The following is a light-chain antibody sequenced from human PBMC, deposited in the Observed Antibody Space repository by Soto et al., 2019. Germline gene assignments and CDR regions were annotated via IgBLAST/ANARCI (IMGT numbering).Light chain of an antibody. J-gene: IGKJ1*01. Sequence: EIVMTQSPSTLSVSPVERATLSFRASQSVSSNLAWYQQKPGQAPRLLIYGASTRATGIPARFSGSGSGTEFTLTISSLQSEDFAVYYCQQYDNWPPKTFGQGTKVDIK. V-gene: IGKV3-15*01. CDR3: QQYDNWPPKT. CDR2: GAS. CDR1: QSVSSN.